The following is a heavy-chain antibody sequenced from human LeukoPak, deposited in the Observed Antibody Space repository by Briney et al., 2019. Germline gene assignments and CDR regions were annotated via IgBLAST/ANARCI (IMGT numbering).Heavy chain of an antibody. J-gene: IGHJ3*02. V-gene: IGHV4-59*08. Sequence: GPRLVKPSETLSLTCTVSVGSIGSDYWNWIRQPPGKGLEWIGYIFYIGSTNYNPSLKSRVTISVDTSTNQFSLKLTSVTAADTAVYYCARWMRGTNAFDIWGQGTMVTVSS. CDR3: ARWMRGTNAFDI. CDR1: VGSIGSDY. D-gene: IGHD2-2*03. CDR2: IFYIGST.